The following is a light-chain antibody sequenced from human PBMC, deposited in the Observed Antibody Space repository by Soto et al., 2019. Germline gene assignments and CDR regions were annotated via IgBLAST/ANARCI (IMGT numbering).Light chain of an antibody. CDR3: QQYGSSPWT. V-gene: IGKV3-15*01. CDR1: QTIRSD. J-gene: IGKJ1*01. Sequence: EIVMTQSPVTLSVSPGERATLSCRASQTIRSDLAWYQQKPGQAPRLLISDASTRATTIPARFNGSGSGTEFTLAISSLQSEDFAIYYCQQYGSSPWTFGQGTKVEIK. CDR2: DAS.